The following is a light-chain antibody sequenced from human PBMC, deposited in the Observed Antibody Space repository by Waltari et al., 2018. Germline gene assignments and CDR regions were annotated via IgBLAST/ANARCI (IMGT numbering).Light chain of an antibody. CDR3: QQYDHWPPA. V-gene: IGKV3-15*01. Sequence: ETVMTQSPATLSVSPGERVILSCRASQTIRSDLAWYQQKPGQSPRLLIYGASTRATAIPAMFSGSGSGTEFPLTISSLPSEDFAFYYCQQYDHWPPAFGPGTKVDVK. CDR1: QTIRSD. J-gene: IGKJ3*01. CDR2: GAS.